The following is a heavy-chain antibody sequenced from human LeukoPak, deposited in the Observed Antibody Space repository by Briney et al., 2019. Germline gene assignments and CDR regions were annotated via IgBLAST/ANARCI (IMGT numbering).Heavy chain of an antibody. J-gene: IGHJ6*02. Sequence: SETLSLTCTVSVGPISSYYWSWIRQPPGKGLEWIGYIYYSGSTDFNPSLKRRVTISVDTSKNQFSLKLSSVTAADTAAYYCARAWYYYGMDVWGQGTTVTVSS. CDR1: VGPISSYY. CDR2: IYYSGST. CDR3: ARAWYYYGMDV. V-gene: IGHV4-59*01.